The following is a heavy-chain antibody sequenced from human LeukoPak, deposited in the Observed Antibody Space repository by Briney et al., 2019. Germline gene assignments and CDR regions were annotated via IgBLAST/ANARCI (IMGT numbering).Heavy chain of an antibody. Sequence: QPGGSLRLSCAASGFTFSNSAMSWVRQGPGKGLEWVSGISGSGGDTYYADSVKGRFTISRDNSMNTLYVHMNSLRAEDTAVYFCAKAAVAGLFYYYGMDVWGQGTTVTVSS. D-gene: IGHD6-19*01. CDR3: AKAAVAGLFYYYGMDV. CDR1: GFTFSNSA. CDR2: ISGSGGDT. V-gene: IGHV3-23*01. J-gene: IGHJ6*02.